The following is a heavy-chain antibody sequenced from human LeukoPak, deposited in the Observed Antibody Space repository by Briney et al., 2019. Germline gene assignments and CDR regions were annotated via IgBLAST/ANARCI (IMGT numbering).Heavy chain of an antibody. D-gene: IGHD2-8*01. CDR3: AKGGHALDY. Sequence: PAGRSLRLSCAASGFTFDDYAMHWVRQAPGKGLEWVSGISWNSGSIGYADSVKGRFTISRNNAKNSLYLQMNSLRAEDTALYYCAKGGHALDYWGREPWSPSPQ. J-gene: IGHJ4*02. CDR2: ISWNSGSI. V-gene: IGHV3-9*01. CDR1: GFTFDDYA.